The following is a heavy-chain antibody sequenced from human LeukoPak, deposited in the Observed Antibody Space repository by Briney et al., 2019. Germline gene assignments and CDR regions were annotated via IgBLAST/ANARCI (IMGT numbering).Heavy chain of an antibody. Sequence: PGGSLRLSCAASGFTFSSYAMHWVRQAPGKGLEYVSAISSNGGSTYYANSVKGRFTISRDNSKNTLYLQMGSLRAEDMAVYYCARDCSGGSCYWGQGTLVTVSS. V-gene: IGHV3-64*01. J-gene: IGHJ4*02. CDR1: GFTFSSYA. CDR2: ISSNGGST. CDR3: ARDCSGGSCY. D-gene: IGHD2-15*01.